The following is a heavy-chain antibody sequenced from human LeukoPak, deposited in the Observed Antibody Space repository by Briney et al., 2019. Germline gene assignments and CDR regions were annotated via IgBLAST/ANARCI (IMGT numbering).Heavy chain of an antibody. CDR2: ISYDGSNK. J-gene: IGHJ4*02. CDR3: VRGPYGSGSPLLIDY. D-gene: IGHD3-10*01. V-gene: IGHV3-30-3*01. Sequence: PGGSLRLSCAASGFTFSSYAMHWVRQAPGKGLEWVAVISYDGSNKYYADSVKGRFTISRDNSKNTLYLQMNSLRAEDTAVYYCVRGPYGSGSPLLIDYWGQGTLVTVSS. CDR1: GFTFSSYA.